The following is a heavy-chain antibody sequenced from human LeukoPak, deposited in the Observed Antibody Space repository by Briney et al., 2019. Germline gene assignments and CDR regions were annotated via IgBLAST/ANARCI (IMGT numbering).Heavy chain of an antibody. D-gene: IGHD6-19*01. CDR1: GGSFSGYY. J-gene: IGHJ5*02. V-gene: IGHV4-34*01. Sequence: PSETLSLTCAVYGGSFSGYYWSWNRQPPGKGLEWIGEINHSGSTNYNPSLKSRVTISVDTSKNQFSLKLSSVTAADTAVYYCARGHSGYSSGWYLLAVKNWFDPWGQGTLVTVSS. CDR3: ARGHSGYSSGWYLLAVKNWFDP. CDR2: INHSGST.